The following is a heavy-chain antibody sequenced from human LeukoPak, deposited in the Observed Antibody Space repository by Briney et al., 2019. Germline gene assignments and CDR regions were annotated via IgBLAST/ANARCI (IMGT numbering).Heavy chain of an antibody. V-gene: IGHV4-30-4*08. CDR2: IYYSGST. Sequence: SETLSLTCTVSGGSISSGDYYWSWIRQPPGKGLEWIGYIYYSGSTYYNPSLKSRVTISIDTSKNQFSLKLSSVTAADTAVYYCARAPHYDFWSGYPYYFDYWGQGTLVTVSS. J-gene: IGHJ4*02. CDR3: ARAPHYDFWSGYPYYFDY. CDR1: GGSISSGDYY. D-gene: IGHD3-3*01.